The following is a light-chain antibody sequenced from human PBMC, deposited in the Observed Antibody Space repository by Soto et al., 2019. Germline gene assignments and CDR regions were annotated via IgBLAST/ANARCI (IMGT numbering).Light chain of an antibody. CDR2: EDH. V-gene: IGLV1-51*02. CDR1: SSNIGKNY. J-gene: IGLJ3*02. Sequence: QPVLTQSPSVSAAPGQKVTISCSGGSSNIGKNYVSWYQHLPGTAPKLLIYEDHKRPSGIPDRFSGSKSATSATLDITGLQTGDEGDYYCGTWDSSLNAGVFGGGTKLTVL. CDR3: GTWDSSLNAGV.